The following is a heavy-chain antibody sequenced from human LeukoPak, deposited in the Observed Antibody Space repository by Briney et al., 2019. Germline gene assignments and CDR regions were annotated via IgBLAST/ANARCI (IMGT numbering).Heavy chain of an antibody. CDR1: GFIFTSHA. D-gene: IGHD6-13*01. Sequence: GGSLRLSCAASGFIFTSHAMHWVRQAPGKGLEWVAVIWFDGSNQFYADSVKGRFTIPRDNSKNTLYLQMNSLRAEDTAVYYCARGPYSSTWYYFEYWGQGTLVTVSS. V-gene: IGHV3-33*01. CDR3: ARGPYSSTWYYFEY. CDR2: IWFDGSNQ. J-gene: IGHJ4*02.